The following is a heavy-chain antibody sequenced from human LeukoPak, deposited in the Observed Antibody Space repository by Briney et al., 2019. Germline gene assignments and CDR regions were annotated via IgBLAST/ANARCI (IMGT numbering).Heavy chain of an antibody. CDR3: ASHHAPAAYDY. CDR1: GGSISSSSYY. J-gene: IGHJ4*02. Sequence: SETLSLTCTVSGGSISSSSYYWGWIRQPPGKGLEWIGSIYYSGSTYYNPSLKSRVTISVDTSKNQFSLKLSSVTAADTAVYYCASHHAPAAYDYWGQGTLVTVSS. V-gene: IGHV4-39*01. CDR2: IYYSGST. D-gene: IGHD2-2*01.